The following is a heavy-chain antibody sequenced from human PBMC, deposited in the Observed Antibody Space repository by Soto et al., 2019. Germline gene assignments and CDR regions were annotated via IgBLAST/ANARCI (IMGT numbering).Heavy chain of an antibody. Sequence: SETLSLTCTVSGGSICSGAYYWTWVRQRPGEGLEWIGFISHSGRTYYNPSLKSRAAISVDTSENQFSLRLSSVTAADTAVYFCARDSDYCTGGSCYGNFDFWGQGTLVTVSS. D-gene: IGHD2-15*01. V-gene: IGHV4-31*03. CDR1: GGSICSGAYY. CDR2: ISHSGRT. CDR3: ARDSDYCTGGSCYGNFDF. J-gene: IGHJ4*02.